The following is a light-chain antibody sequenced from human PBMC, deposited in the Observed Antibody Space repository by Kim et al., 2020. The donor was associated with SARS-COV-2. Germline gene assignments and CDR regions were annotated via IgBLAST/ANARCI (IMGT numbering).Light chain of an antibody. CDR1: ISDVGRYNL. CDR2: EVS. V-gene: IGLV2-23*02. J-gene: IGLJ1*01. Sequence: TNTCTRTISDVGRYNLVSWYRQHPGKAPKLMIYEVSKRPSGVSNRFSGAKSGNTASLTISGLQAEDEADYYCCACAGSSTFYVFGTGTKVTVL. CDR3: CACAGSSTFYV.